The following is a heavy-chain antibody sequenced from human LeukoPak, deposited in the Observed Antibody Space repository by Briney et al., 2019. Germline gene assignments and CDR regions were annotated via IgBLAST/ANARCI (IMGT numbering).Heavy chain of an antibody. V-gene: IGHV3-53*01. Sequence: HPGGSLRLSCAASGFTVSSNYMSWVRQAPGKGLEWVSVIYSGGSTYYADSVKGRFTISRDNAKNSLYLQMNSLRAEDTAVYYCAREGQLGRRLDYWGQGTLVTVSS. CDR2: IYSGGST. CDR3: AREGQLGRRLDY. D-gene: IGHD6-6*01. CDR1: GFTVSSNY. J-gene: IGHJ4*02.